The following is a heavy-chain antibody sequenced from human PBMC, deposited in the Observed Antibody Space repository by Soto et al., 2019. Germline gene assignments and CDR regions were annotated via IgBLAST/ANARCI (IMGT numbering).Heavy chain of an antibody. CDR1: GGTFSSYA. J-gene: IGHJ6*02. Sequence: QVQLVQSGAEVKKPGSSVKVSCKASGGTFSSYAISWVRQAPGQGLEWMGGIIRIFGTANYAQKFQGRVTITADESTSTDYMELSSLRSEDTAVYYCARNEYCVSTSCYSDYYSGMDVWGQGTTVTVSS. CDR2: IIRIFGTA. D-gene: IGHD2-2*02. CDR3: ARNEYCVSTSCYSDYYSGMDV. V-gene: IGHV1-69*12.